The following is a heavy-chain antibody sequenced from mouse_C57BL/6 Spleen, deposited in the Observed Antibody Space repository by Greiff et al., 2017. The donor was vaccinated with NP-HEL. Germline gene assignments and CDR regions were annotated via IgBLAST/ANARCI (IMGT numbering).Heavy chain of an antibody. Sequence: EVQLQQSGPELVKPGASVKISCKASGYTFTDYYMNWVKQSHGKSLEWIGDINPNNGGTSYNQKFKGKATLTVDKSSSTAYMELRSLTSEDSAVYYCARGTAYWGQGTTLTVSS. V-gene: IGHV1-26*01. CDR2: INPNNGGT. D-gene: IGHD3-3*01. CDR3: ARGTAY. J-gene: IGHJ2*01. CDR1: GYTFTDYY.